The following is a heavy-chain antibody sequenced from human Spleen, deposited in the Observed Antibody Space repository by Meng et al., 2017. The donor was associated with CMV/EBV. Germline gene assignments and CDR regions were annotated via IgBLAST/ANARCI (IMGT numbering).Heavy chain of an antibody. Sequence: ASVKVSCKASGYSFRSYGISWVRQAPGQGLEWMGWISAYNGNTQYAQKIQGRATMTTDTSTSTVHMELRSLRFDDTAVYYCARAGDIAARPLDYWGQGTLVTVSS. V-gene: IGHV1-18*01. CDR2: ISAYNGNT. CDR3: ARAGDIAARPLDY. D-gene: IGHD6-6*01. CDR1: GYSFRSYG. J-gene: IGHJ4*02.